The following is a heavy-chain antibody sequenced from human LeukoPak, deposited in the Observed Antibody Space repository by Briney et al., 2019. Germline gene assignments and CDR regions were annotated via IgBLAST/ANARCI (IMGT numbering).Heavy chain of an antibody. Sequence: GGSLRLSCAVSGITLSNYGMSWVRQAPGKGLEWVAGRGSGGSTNHADSVKGRFTISRDNPTNTLFLQMNSLRAEDTAVYFCAKRGVVIRVILVGFHREAYYFDSWGQGALVTVSS. J-gene: IGHJ4*02. D-gene: IGHD2-21*01. CDR2: RGSGGST. V-gene: IGHV3-23*01. CDR3: AKRGVVIRVILVGFHREAYYFDS. CDR1: GITLSNYG.